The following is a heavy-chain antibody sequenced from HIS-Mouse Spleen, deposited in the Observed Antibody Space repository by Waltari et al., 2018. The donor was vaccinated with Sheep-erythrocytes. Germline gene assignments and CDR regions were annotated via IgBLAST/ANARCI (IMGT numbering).Heavy chain of an antibody. Sequence: QVQLQQWGAGLLKPSETLSLTCAVYGGSFSGYYWSWIRQPPGKGLEWIGEINHSGRTNYNPSLKSRGTRSVDTSKNQFSLKRSSVTAADTAVYYCARALSIAARPNWFDPWGQGTLVTVSS. CDR2: INHSGRT. CDR3: ARALSIAARPNWFDP. CDR1: GGSFSGYY. V-gene: IGHV4-34*01. D-gene: IGHD6-6*01. J-gene: IGHJ5*02.